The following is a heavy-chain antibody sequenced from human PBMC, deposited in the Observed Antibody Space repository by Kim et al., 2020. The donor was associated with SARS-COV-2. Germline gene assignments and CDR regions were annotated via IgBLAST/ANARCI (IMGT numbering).Heavy chain of an antibody. CDR1: GYTFTSYG. CDR3: ARDSVVDFWSGYFADYYYYGMDV. J-gene: IGHJ6*02. V-gene: IGHV1-18*01. CDR2: ISAYNGNT. D-gene: IGHD3-3*01. Sequence: ASVKVSCKASGYTFTSYGISWVRQAPGQGLEWMGWISAYNGNTNYAQKLQGRVTMTTDTSTSTAYMELRSLRSDDTAVYYCARDSVVDFWSGYFADYYYYGMDVWGQGTTVTVSS.